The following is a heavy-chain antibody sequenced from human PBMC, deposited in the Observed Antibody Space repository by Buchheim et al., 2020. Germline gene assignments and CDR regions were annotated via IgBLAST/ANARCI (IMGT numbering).Heavy chain of an antibody. J-gene: IGHJ6*02. D-gene: IGHD3-9*01. Sequence: EVQLLESGGGLVQPGGSLRLSCAASGFTFSSYAMSWVRQAPGKGLEWVSAISGSGGSTYYADSVKGRFTISRDNSKNTLYLQMNSLRAEDTAVYYCAKDGVDILTGYNYYGMDVWGQGTT. CDR2: ISGSGGST. CDR3: AKDGVDILTGYNYYGMDV. CDR1: GFTFSSYA. V-gene: IGHV3-23*01.